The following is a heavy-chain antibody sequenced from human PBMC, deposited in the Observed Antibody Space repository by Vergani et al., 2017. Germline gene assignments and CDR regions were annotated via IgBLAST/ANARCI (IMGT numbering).Heavy chain of an antibody. D-gene: IGHD1-26*01. Sequence: QVQLQESGPGLVKPSQTLSLTCTVSGGSISSGGYYWSWIRQHPGKGLEWIGYIYYSGSTYYNPSLKGRVTISVDTSTNKFSLKLSSVTAADTAVYYCARGSFREYYFDYWGQGTLVTVSS. V-gene: IGHV4-31*03. J-gene: IGHJ4*02. CDR3: ARGSFREYYFDY. CDR2: IYYSGST. CDR1: GGSISSGGYY.